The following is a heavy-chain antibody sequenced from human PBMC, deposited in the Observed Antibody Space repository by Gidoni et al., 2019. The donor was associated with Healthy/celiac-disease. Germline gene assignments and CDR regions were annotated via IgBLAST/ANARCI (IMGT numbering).Heavy chain of an antibody. J-gene: IGHJ4*02. Sequence: EVQLVESGGGLVKPGGSLRLSCAASGFTFSSYSMNWVRQAAGKGLEWVSSISSSSSYIYYADSVKGRFTISRDNAKNSLYLQMNSLRAEDTAVYYCAREHGDYGYSWGQGTLVTVSS. CDR3: AREHGDYGYS. V-gene: IGHV3-21*01. D-gene: IGHD4-17*01. CDR2: ISSSSSYI. CDR1: GFTFSSYS.